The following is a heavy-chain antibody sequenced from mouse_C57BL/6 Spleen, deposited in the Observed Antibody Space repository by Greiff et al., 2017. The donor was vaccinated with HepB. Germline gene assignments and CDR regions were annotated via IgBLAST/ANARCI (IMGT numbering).Heavy chain of an antibody. J-gene: IGHJ2*01. CDR1: GFTFSDYG. D-gene: IGHD1-1*01. CDR3: ARPHYYGSPFFDY. Sequence: EVQVVESGGGLVKPGGSLKLSCAASGFTFSDYGMHWVRQAPEKGLEWVAYISSGSSTIYYADTVKGRFTISRDNAKNTLFLQMTSLRSEDTAMYYCARPHYYGSPFFDYWGQGTTLTVAS. V-gene: IGHV5-17*01. CDR2: ISSGSSTI.